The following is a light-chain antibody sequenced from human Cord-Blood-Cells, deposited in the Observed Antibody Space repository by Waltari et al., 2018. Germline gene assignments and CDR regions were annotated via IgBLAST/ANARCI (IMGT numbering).Light chain of an antibody. J-gene: IGKJ3*01. CDR1: QRVSSN. CDR2: GAS. Sequence: EIVMTQSPATLSVSPGERATLSCRASQRVSSNLAWYQQNPGQAPRLLIYGASTRATGIPARFSGSGSGTEFTLTISSLQSEDFAVYYCQQYNNWPPFTFGPGTKVDIK. V-gene: IGKV3-15*01. CDR3: QQYNNWPPFT.